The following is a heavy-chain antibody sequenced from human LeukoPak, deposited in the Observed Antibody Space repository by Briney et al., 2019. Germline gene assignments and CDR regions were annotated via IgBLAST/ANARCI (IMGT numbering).Heavy chain of an antibody. CDR2: IYPEDSDT. Sequence: GESLKISCKGSGFSFPNYWIGWVRQMPGKGLEWMGIIYPEDSDTRYSPSFQGHVTMSADTSIMTAYLHWSSLKASDTAMYYCAREAFGGTAFDIWGQGTMVTVSS. V-gene: IGHV5-51*01. CDR3: AREAFGGTAFDI. J-gene: IGHJ3*02. CDR1: GFSFPNYW. D-gene: IGHD3-10*01.